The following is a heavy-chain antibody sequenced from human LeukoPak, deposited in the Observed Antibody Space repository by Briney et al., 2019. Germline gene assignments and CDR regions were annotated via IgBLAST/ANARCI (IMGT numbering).Heavy chain of an antibody. CDR1: GGSISSYY. D-gene: IGHD3-22*01. CDR3: ARVRYSDSSVLTRKRSYYFDY. V-gene: IGHV4-4*07. Sequence: PSETLSLTCTVSGGSISSYYWSWIRQPAGKGLESIGHISTSGSTNYNPSLKSRVTMSVDTSKNHSLKLSSVTAADTAVYYCARVRYSDSSVLTRKRSYYFDYWGQGTLVTVSS. CDR2: ISTSGST. J-gene: IGHJ4*02.